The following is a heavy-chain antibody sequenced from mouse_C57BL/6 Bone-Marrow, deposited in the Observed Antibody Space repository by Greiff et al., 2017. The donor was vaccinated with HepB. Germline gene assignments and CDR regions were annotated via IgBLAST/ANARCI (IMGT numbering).Heavy chain of an antibody. CDR1: GYTFTSYG. CDR3: ARPYDGYSPFAY. V-gene: IGHV1-81*01. D-gene: IGHD2-3*01. J-gene: IGHJ3*01. CDR2: IYPRSGNT. Sequence: VKLMESGAELARPGASVKLSCKASGYTFTSYGISWVKQRTGQGLEWIGEIYPRSGNTYYNEKFKGKATLTADKSSSTAYMELRSLTSEDSAVYFCARPYDGYSPFAYWGQGTLVTVSA.